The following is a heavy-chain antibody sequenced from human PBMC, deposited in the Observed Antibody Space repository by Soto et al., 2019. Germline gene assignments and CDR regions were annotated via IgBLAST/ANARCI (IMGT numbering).Heavy chain of an antibody. CDR3: AKDFAAVAGSSY. CDR1: GFTFSSYG. V-gene: IGHV3-30*18. D-gene: IGHD6-19*01. J-gene: IGHJ4*02. Sequence: GGSLRLSCAASGFTFSSYGMHWVRQAPGKGLEWVAVISYDGSNKYYADSVKGRFTISRDNSKNTLYLQMNSLRAEDTAVYYCAKDFAAVAGSSYWGQGTLVTVSS. CDR2: ISYDGSNK.